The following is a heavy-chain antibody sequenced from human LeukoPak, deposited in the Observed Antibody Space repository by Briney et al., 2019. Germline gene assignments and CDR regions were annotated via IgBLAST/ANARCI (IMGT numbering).Heavy chain of an antibody. CDR3: AEGGDGSYYSRADC. CDR1: GFTFSSYT. D-gene: IGHD2-15*01. J-gene: IGHJ4*02. CDR2: IGGSASGT. V-gene: IGHV3-23*01. Sequence: PGGSLRLSCAASGFTFSSYTMSWVRQAPGKGLEWVSNIGGSASGTFYSDSVKGRFTISRDNSKNTLYLQMNSLRAEDTAVYYCAEGGDGSYYSRADCWGQGTLVTVSS.